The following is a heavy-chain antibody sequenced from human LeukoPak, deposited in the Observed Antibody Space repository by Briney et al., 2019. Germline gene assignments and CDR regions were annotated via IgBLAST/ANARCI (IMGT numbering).Heavy chain of an antibody. Sequence: GGSLRLSCAASGFTFSSYSMNWVRQAPGKGLEWVANIKQDGSEKYYVDSVKGRFTISRNNAKNSLYLQMSSLRAEDTAVYYCAREASYFDSSGYYYYYYYGLDVWGQGTTVTVSS. D-gene: IGHD3-22*01. V-gene: IGHV3-7*01. CDR2: IKQDGSEK. CDR3: AREASYFDSSGYYYYYYYGLDV. J-gene: IGHJ6*02. CDR1: GFTFSSYS.